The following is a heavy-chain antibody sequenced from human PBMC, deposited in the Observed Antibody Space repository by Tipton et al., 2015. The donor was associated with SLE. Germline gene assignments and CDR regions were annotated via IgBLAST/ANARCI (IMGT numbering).Heavy chain of an antibody. CDR3: ARRGQLGDLDF. J-gene: IGHJ4*02. Sequence: TLSLTCTVSGGSISSGGYYWSWIRQHPGKGLEWIGYIYYSGSTYYNPFLKSRVTISVDTSKNQFSPKLSSVTAADTAVYYCARRGQLGDLDFWGQGTLVTVSS. CDR2: IYYSGST. D-gene: IGHD3-3*01. CDR1: GGSISSGGYY. V-gene: IGHV4-31*03.